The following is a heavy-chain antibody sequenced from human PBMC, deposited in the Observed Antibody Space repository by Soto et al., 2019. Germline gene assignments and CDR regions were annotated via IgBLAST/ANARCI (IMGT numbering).Heavy chain of an antibody. V-gene: IGHV6-1*01. CDR1: GDSVSSNSAA. D-gene: IGHD3-10*01. J-gene: IGHJ3*02. CDR2: TYYRSKWYN. CDR3: ARALSLWFGELIEDDAFDI. Sequence: SQTLSLTCAISGDSVSSNSAAWNWIRQSPSRGLEWLGRTYYRSKWYNDYAVSVKSRITINPDTSKNQFSLQLNSVTPEDTAVYYCARALSLWFGELIEDDAFDIWGQGTMVTVSS.